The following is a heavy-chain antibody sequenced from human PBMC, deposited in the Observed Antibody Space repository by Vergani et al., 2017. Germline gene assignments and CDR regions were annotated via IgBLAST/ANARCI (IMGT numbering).Heavy chain of an antibody. CDR1: GFTFRPYT. CDR2: ISISSAAI. J-gene: IGHJ4*02. Sequence: EVQLVESGGGLVQPGGSLRLSCVASGFTFRPYTMNWVRQGPGKGLEWLSYISISSAAINYADSVKGRFTISRYNAKNSLYLQMNSLRAEDTAVYYCAKERDDSNYGFDYWGQGTLVTVSS. V-gene: IGHV3-48*01. CDR3: AKERDDSNYGFDY. D-gene: IGHD4-11*01.